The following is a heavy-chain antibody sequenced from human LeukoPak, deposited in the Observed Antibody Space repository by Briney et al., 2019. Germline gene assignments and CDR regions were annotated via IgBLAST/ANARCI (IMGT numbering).Heavy chain of an antibody. CDR1: GFTFSSYW. Sequence: GGTLRLSCAASGFTFSSYWMHWVRQAPGKGLVWVSRISSDGSTTSHADSVKGRFTISRDNAKNTLYLQMNSLRAEDTAVYYCARARDYGDYVNWFDPWGQGTLVTLST. V-gene: IGHV3-74*01. CDR3: ARARDYGDYVNWFDP. D-gene: IGHD4-17*01. CDR2: ISSDGSTT. J-gene: IGHJ5*02.